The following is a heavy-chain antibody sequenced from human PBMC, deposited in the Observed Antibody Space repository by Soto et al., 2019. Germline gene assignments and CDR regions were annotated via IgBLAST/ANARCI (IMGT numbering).Heavy chain of an antibody. CDR3: AKDEIRYYYGSGSPGIDY. Sequence: GGSLRLSCAASGFTFSSYAMSWVHQAPGKGLEWVSAISGSGGSTYYADSVKGRFTISRDNSKNTLYLQMNSLRAEDTAVYYCAKDEIRYYYGSGSPGIDYWGQGTLVTVSS. CDR1: GFTFSSYA. J-gene: IGHJ4*02. D-gene: IGHD3-10*01. V-gene: IGHV3-23*01. CDR2: ISGSGGST.